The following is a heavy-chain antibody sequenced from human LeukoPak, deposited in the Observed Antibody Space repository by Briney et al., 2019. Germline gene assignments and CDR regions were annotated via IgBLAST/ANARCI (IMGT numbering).Heavy chain of an antibody. CDR3: ARLVGATHFDY. D-gene: IGHD1-26*01. CDR1: GYIFTSYG. CDR2: ISAYNGNT. V-gene: IGHV1-18*01. J-gene: IGHJ4*02. Sequence: ASVKVSCKASGYIFTSYGITWVRQAPGQGLEWMGWISAYNGNTYYAQNLQGRVTMTTETSTTTAYMELKSLRSDDTAVYYCARLVGATHFDYWGQGTLVTVSS.